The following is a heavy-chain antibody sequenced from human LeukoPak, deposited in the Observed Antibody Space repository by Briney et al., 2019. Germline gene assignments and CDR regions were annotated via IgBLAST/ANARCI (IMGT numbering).Heavy chain of an antibody. D-gene: IGHD5-18*01. V-gene: IGHV1-46*01. CDR2: INPSGGST. Sequence: GASVKVSCKASGYTFTSYYMHWVRQAPGQGLEWMGIINPSGGSTSYAQKFQGRATMTRDTSTSTVYMELSSLRSEDTAVYYCARGTGGYSYGYNFDYWGQGTLVTVSS. CDR1: GYTFTSYY. J-gene: IGHJ4*02. CDR3: ARGTGGYSYGYNFDY.